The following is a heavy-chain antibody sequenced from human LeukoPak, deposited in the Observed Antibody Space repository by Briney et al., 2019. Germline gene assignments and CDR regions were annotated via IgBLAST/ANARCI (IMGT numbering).Heavy chain of an antibody. CDR1: GFTFSDHA. V-gene: IGHV3-9*01. J-gene: IGHJ4*02. D-gene: IGHD1-26*01. CDR3: ARHMNSGGSYPYFDN. Sequence: GGSLRLSCAASGFTFSDHAMHWVRHPPGKGLEWVSGISWNSGNIAYADSVKGRFTISRDNAQNSLSLQMDSLRPEDTAFYYCARHMNSGGSYPYFDNWGQGTLVTVSS. CDR2: ISWNSGNI.